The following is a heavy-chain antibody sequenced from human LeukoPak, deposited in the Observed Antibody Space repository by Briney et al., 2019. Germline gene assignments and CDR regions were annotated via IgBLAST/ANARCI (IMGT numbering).Heavy chain of an antibody. CDR3: ASTGYSSSWTHFPFDY. J-gene: IGHJ4*02. CDR2: IYTSGST. Sequence: PSETLSLTCTVSGGSISSYYWSWIRQPAGKGLEWIGRIYTSGSTNYNPSLKSRVTMSVDTSKNQFSLKLRSVTAADTAVYYCASTGYSSSWTHFPFDYWGQGTLVTVSS. D-gene: IGHD6-13*01. V-gene: IGHV4-4*07. CDR1: GGSISSYY.